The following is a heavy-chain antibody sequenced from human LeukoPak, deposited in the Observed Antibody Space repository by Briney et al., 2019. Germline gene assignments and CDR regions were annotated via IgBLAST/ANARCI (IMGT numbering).Heavy chain of an antibody. D-gene: IGHD3-22*01. CDR3: ARDNYYDSSGYLGAFDI. CDR2: IIPIFGTA. Sequence: SVKVSCKASGGTFSSYAISWVRQAPGQGLEWMGGIIPIFGTANYAQKFQGRVTITADESTSTAYMELSSLRSEDTAVYYCARDNYYDSSGYLGAFDIWGQGTMVTVSS. CDR1: GGTFSSYA. J-gene: IGHJ3*02. V-gene: IGHV1-69*13.